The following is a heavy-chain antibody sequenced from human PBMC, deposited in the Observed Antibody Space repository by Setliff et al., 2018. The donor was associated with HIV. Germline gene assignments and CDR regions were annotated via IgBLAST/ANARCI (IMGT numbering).Heavy chain of an antibody. J-gene: IGHJ3*01. Sequence: GESLKISCKGSGYSFNIYWIGWVRQLPGKGLEWMGIIYPGDSDTIYSPSFQGQVTISVDKSITTAYLQWSSLKASDTAMYYCARLSRHYSDSTAYHDAFDVWGQGTKVTVSS. V-gene: IGHV5-51*01. CDR1: GYSFNIYW. CDR2: IYPGDSDT. CDR3: ARLSRHYSDSTAYHDAFDV. D-gene: IGHD3-22*01.